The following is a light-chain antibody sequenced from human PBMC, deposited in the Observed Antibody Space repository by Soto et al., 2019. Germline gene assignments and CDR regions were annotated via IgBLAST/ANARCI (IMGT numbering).Light chain of an antibody. Sequence: ESVLTQSPATLSLSPGERATLSCRASPSVSNSLAWYQHKPGQAPRLLIYDASNRATGVPTRFSGSGSGTDFTLNISSLEPEDVAVYYCQQRNKWPPVTFGGGTRVEIK. CDR3: QQRNKWPPVT. CDR2: DAS. J-gene: IGKJ4*01. CDR1: PSVSNS. V-gene: IGKV3-11*01.